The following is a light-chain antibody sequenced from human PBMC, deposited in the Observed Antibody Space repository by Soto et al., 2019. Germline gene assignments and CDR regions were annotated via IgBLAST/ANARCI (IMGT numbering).Light chain of an antibody. Sequence: MTPLPATLALSVGGGAPTHCPSRPNVLYSSNNKNYLAWYQQKPGQPPKLLIYWASTRESGVPDRFSGSGSGTDFTLTISSLQAEDVAVYYCQQYYSTPIPLGQGTRLEIK. CDR3: QQYYSTPIP. J-gene: IGKJ5*01. CDR1: PNVLYSSNNKNY. V-gene: IGKV4-1*01. CDR2: WAS.